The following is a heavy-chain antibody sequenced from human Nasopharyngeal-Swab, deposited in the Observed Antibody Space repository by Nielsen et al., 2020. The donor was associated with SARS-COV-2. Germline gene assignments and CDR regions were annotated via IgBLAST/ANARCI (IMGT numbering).Heavy chain of an antibody. CDR2: TYYRSKWYN. CDR1: GDSVSSNSAA. J-gene: IGHJ6*03. V-gene: IGHV6-1*01. D-gene: IGHD2-2*01. Sequence: SETLSLTCAISGDSVSSNSAAWNWIRQSPSRGLEWLGRTYYRSKWYNDYAVFVKSRITINPDTSKNQFSLKLSSVTAADTAVYYCASGVLPAASPRGYYYYYYMDVWGKGTTVTVSS. CDR3: ASGVLPAASPRGYYYYYYMDV.